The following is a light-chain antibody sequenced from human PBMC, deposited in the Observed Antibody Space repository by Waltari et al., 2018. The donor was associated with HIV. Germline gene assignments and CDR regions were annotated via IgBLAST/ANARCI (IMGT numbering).Light chain of an antibody. CDR1: QSFSRSY. J-gene: IGKJ4*01. Sequence: EIVLTQSPGTLSLSPGDRATLSCRASQSFSRSYLTWYQQKPGQAPRRLILGTSTRASGITDRLSGSGSGIDFTLTISRLETEDFAIYCCQQYGTGAPLTIGGGTKVEFK. V-gene: IGKV3-20*01. CDR2: GTS. CDR3: QQYGTGAPLT.